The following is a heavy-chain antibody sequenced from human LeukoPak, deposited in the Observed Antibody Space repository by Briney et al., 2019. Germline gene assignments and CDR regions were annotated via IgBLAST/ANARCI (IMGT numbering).Heavy chain of an antibody. CDR2: INHSGST. J-gene: IGHJ2*01. D-gene: IGHD2-2*01. CDR1: GGSFSGYY. V-gene: IGHV4-34*01. Sequence: SETLSLTCAVYGGSFSGYYWSWIRQPPGKGLEWIGEINHSGSTNYNPSLKSRVTISVDTPKNQFSLKLSSVTAADTAVYYCARVGLTRVVPAARYFDLWGRGTLVTVSS. CDR3: ARVGLTRVVPAARYFDL.